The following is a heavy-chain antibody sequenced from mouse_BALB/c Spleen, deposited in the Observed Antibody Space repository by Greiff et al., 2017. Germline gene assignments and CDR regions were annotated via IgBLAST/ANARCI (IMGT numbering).Heavy chain of an antibody. V-gene: IGHV5-17*02. D-gene: IGHD5-5*01. CDR1: GFTFSSFG. Sequence: EVKVVESGGGLVQPGGSRKLSCAASGFTFSSFGMHWVRQAPEKGLEWVAYISSGSSTIYYADTVKGRFTISRDNPKNTLFLQMTSLRSEDTAMYYCARRRSTFMDYWGQGTSVTVSS. J-gene: IGHJ4*01. CDR3: ARRRSTFMDY. CDR2: ISSGSSTI.